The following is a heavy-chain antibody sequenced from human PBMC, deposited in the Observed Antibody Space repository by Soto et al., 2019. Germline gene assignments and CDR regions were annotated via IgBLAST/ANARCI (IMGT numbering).Heavy chain of an antibody. V-gene: IGHV3-23*01. CDR3: AKNAFGVVSPFDY. J-gene: IGHJ4*02. D-gene: IGHD3-3*01. CDR1: GFAFSSYA. Sequence: EVQLLEFGGGLVQPGGSLRLSCAASGFAFSSYAMGWVRQAPGKGLEWVSAISGSGGNTYYADSVKGRFTISRDKFKNTLYLHMNSLRAEDTAVCDCAKNAFGVVSPFDYWGQGTLVTVSS. CDR2: ISGSGGNT.